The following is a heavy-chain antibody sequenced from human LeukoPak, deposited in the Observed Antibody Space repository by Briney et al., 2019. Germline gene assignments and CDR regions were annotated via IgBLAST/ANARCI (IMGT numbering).Heavy chain of an antibody. J-gene: IGHJ4*02. CDR2: INPSGGST. CDR3: ARRDSSSGLDY. D-gene: IGHD6-6*01. V-gene: IGHV1-46*01. CDR1: GYTFTSYY. Sequence: GASVKVSCKASGYTFTSYYMRWVRQAPGQGLEWMGIINPSGGSTSYAQKFQGRVTMTRDMSTSTVYMELSSLRSEDTAVYYCARRDSSSGLDYWGQGTLVTVSS.